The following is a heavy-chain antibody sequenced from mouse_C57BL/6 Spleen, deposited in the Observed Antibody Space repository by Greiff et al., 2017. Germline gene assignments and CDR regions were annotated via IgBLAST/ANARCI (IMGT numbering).Heavy chain of an antibody. V-gene: IGHV1-52*01. CDR1: GYTFTSYW. D-gene: IGHD1-1*01. CDR2: IDPSDSET. J-gene: IGHJ4*01. Sequence: QVQLKQPGAELVRPGSSVKLSCKASGYTFTSYWMHWVKQRPIQGLEWIGNIDPSDSETHYNQKFKDKATLTVDKSSSTADMQLSSLTSEDSAVYYCARSTGGSNRGAMDYWGQGTSVTVSS. CDR3: ARSTGGSNRGAMDY.